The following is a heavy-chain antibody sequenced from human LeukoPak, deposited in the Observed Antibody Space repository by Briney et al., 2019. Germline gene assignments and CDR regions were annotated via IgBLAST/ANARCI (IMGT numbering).Heavy chain of an antibody. CDR2: IYTSGST. D-gene: IGHD5-24*01. V-gene: IGHV4-61*09. CDR1: GGSISSGSYY. CDR3: ARMGGGYNYMFDL. J-gene: IGHJ4*02. Sequence: SETLSLTCTVSGGSISSGSYYWSWIRQPAEKGLEWIGHIYTSGSTTYNPSLKSRVTISVDTSKNQFSLKLSSVTAADTAVYYCARMGGGYNYMFDLWGQGILVTVSS.